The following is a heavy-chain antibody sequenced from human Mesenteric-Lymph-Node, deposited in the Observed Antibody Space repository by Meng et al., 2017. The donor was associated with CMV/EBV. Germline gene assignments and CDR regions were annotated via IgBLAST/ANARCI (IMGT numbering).Heavy chain of an antibody. D-gene: IGHD6-13*01. Sequence: ASVKVSCKASGYTFSTHDISWVRQAPGQGLEWMGWISAYIGNTNYAQKLQDRVTMTTDTSTSKAYMDLRSLRSDDTAVYYCARENIEAIGTGDFDYWGQGALVTVSS. V-gene: IGHV1-18*01. CDR1: GYTFSTHD. CDR2: ISAYIGNT. CDR3: ARENIEAIGTGDFDY. J-gene: IGHJ4*02.